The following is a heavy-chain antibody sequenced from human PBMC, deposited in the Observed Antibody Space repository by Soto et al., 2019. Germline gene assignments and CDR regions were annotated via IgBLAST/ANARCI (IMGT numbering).Heavy chain of an antibody. CDR3: ARPSIVRAISYWNFDL. D-gene: IGHD1-26*01. J-gene: IGHJ2*01. CDR1: GGSISSSSYY. Sequence: QLQLQESGPGLVKPSETLSLTCTVSGGSISSSSYYWGWIRQPPGKGLEWIGSMHYSGNSYYNPSLRSRVTISVDTSKNQFSLKLSSVTAADTAVYYCARPSIVRAISYWNFDLWGRGTLVTVSS. CDR2: MHYSGNS. V-gene: IGHV4-39*01.